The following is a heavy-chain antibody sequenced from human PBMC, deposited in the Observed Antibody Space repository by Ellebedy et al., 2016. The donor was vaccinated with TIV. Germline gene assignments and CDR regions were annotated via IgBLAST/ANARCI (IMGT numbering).Heavy chain of an antibody. D-gene: IGHD3-3*01. V-gene: IGHV1-46*01. J-gene: IGHJ4*02. CDR3: AREGRFGSGYLDY. CDR1: GYTFTSYY. Sequence: ASVKVSXKASGYTFTSYYMHWVRQAPGQGLEWMGIINPSGGSTSYAQKFQGRVTTTRDTSASTVYLELSSLRSEDTAVYYCAREGRFGSGYLDYWGQGTLVTVSS. CDR2: INPSGGST.